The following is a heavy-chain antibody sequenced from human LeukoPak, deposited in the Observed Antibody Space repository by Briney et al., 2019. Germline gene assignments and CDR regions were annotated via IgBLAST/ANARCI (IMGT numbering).Heavy chain of an antibody. V-gene: IGHV1-18*01. CDR2: ISGYNGNT. CDR3: ARDLGGWYGEFDN. D-gene: IGHD6-19*01. CDR1: GYSFTSYG. Sequence: ASVKVSCTASGYSFTSYGISWVRQAPGQGLEWMGWISGYNGNTYYAQKLQGRITMTTDTSTSTAYMELRSLRSDDTAVYYCARDLGGWYGEFDNWGQGTLVTVSS. J-gene: IGHJ4*02.